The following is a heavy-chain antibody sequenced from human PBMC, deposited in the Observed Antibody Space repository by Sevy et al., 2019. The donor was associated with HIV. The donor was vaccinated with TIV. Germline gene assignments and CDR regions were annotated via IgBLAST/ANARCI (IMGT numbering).Heavy chain of an antibody. Sequence: ALVKVSCKVFGYTLSELSMHWGRQTPGTGLEWMGSFDPEDGETIYAQKFQGRVAMTEDTSTDTAYMELRSLRSEDTAVFYCAITKDYYDNSGYPFDYWGQGTLVTVSS. J-gene: IGHJ4*02. CDR1: GYTLSELS. CDR2: FDPEDGET. V-gene: IGHV1-24*01. D-gene: IGHD3-22*01. CDR3: AITKDYYDNSGYPFDY.